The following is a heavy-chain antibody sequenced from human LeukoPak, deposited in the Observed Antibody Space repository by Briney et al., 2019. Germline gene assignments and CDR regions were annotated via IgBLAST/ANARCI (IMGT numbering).Heavy chain of an antibody. J-gene: IGHJ4*02. D-gene: IGHD2-2*01. V-gene: IGHV3-33*06. CDR3: AKDWGTSGDRSSYGFFDH. CDR2: ILYDGSEE. Sequence: GSLRLSFAASGFTFRNTGMHWVRQAPGKGLEWVAIILYDGSEEYYADSVKGRFTISRDNSKNTLYLQMNSLTADDSAMYYCAKDWGTSGDRSSYGFFDHWGQGTLVTVSS. CDR1: GFTFRNTG.